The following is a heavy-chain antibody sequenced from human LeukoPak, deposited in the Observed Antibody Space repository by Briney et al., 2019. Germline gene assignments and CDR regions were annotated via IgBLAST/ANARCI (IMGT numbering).Heavy chain of an antibody. CDR2: IKEDGSER. CDR3: ARGSSGYDRDAFDI. J-gene: IGHJ3*02. D-gene: IGHD5-12*01. CDR1: AFIFSGHW. Sequence: GGSLRLSCEGSAFIFSGHWMNWVRQTPGKGLEWVASIKEDGSERQYVDSVKGRFSISRDNTKGSLFLQLNSLRAEDTAVYYCARGSSGYDRDAFDIWGQGTMVTVSS. V-gene: IGHV3-7*03.